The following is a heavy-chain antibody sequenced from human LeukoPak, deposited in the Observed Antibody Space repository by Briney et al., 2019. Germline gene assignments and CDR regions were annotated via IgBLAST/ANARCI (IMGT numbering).Heavy chain of an antibody. V-gene: IGHV3-73*01. CDR1: GFTFSGSA. CDR3: TTSYYYYGMDV. Sequence: PGGSLKLSCAASGFTFSGSAMHWVRQASGKGLEWVGRNRSKANSYATAYAASVKGRFTISRDDSKNTAYLQMNSLKTEDTAVYYCTTSYYYYGMDVWGQGTTVTVSS. CDR2: NRSKANSYAT. J-gene: IGHJ6*02.